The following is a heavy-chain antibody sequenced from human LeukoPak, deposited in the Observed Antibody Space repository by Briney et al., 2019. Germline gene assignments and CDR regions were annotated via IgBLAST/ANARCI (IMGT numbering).Heavy chain of an antibody. V-gene: IGHV3-9*01. CDR3: ARDIADVDIVATGSGGSDY. Sequence: PGGSLRLSCAASGFTFDDYAMHWVRQAPGKGLEWVSGISWNSGSIGYADSVKGRFTISRDNAKNSLYLQMNSLRAEDTAVYYCARDIADVDIVATGSGGSDYWGQGTLVTVSS. J-gene: IGHJ4*02. CDR1: GFTFDDYA. CDR2: ISWNSGSI. D-gene: IGHD5-12*01.